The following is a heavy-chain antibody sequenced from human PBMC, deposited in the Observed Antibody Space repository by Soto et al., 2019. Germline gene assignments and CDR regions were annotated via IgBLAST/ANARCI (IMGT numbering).Heavy chain of an antibody. V-gene: IGHV5-51*03. CDR3: ARCRGYNYGYSDY. CDR2: IYPGDSDT. Sequence: EVQLVQSGAEVEKPGESLQISCKGSGYSFTSYWIGWVRQMPGKGLEWMGIIYPGDSDTRYRPSFQGQVTTSADKSISTAYLQGGSLKASDTAMYYCARCRGYNYGYSDYWGQGTLVTVSS. D-gene: IGHD5-18*01. J-gene: IGHJ4*02. CDR1: GYSFTSYW.